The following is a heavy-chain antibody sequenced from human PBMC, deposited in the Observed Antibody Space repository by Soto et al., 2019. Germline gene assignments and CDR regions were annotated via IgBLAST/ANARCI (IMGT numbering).Heavy chain of an antibody. J-gene: IGHJ4*02. CDR1: GFTFSSYA. CDR3: AKAWMDNARQRYFDH. V-gene: IGHV3-23*01. D-gene: IGHD5-12*01. Sequence: EMQLLESGGGLVQPGGSLRLSCAASGFTFSSYAMSWVRQAPGKGLEWVSEISGSGGGTYYADSVKGRFTISRDNSKNTLYLQMNSLRAEDTAVYSCAKAWMDNARQRYFDHWGQGTLVTVSS. CDR2: ISGSGGGT.